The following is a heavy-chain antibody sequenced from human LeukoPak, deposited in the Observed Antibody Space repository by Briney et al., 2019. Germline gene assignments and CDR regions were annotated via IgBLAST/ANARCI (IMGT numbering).Heavy chain of an antibody. CDR1: GFSLSTSGMC. Sequence: SGPALVKPTQTLTLTCSFSGFSLSTSGMCVSWIRQPPGKALEWLARIDWDDDKYYSTSLKTRLTISKDTSKNQVVLTMTNMDPVDTATYYCARIPYGSGGFDYWGQGTLVTVSS. J-gene: IGHJ4*02. D-gene: IGHD3-10*01. CDR3: ARIPYGSGGFDY. V-gene: IGHV2-70*11. CDR2: IDWDDDK.